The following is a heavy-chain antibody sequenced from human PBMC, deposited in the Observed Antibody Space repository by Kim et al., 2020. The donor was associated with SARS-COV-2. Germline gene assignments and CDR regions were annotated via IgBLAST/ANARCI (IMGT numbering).Heavy chain of an antibody. Sequence: SGSIGYADSVKGRFTIARDNAKNSLYLQMNSLRAEDTALYYCAKGRGAYWGQGTLVTVSS. D-gene: IGHD3-10*01. V-gene: IGHV3-9*01. J-gene: IGHJ1*01. CDR3: AKGRGAY. CDR2: SGSI.